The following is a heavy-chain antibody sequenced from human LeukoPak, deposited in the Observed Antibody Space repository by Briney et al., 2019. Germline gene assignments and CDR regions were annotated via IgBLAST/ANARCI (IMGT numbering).Heavy chain of an antibody. CDR2: IIPIFGTA. CDR3: ARTYYYDSSGYYKPYGMDV. Sequence: GASVKVSCKASGGTFSSYAISWVRQAPGQGLEWMGGIIPIFGTANYAQKFQGRVTITADESTSTAYMELNSLRSEDTAVYYCARTYYYDSSGYYKPYGMDVWGQGTTVTVSS. J-gene: IGHJ6*02. V-gene: IGHV1-69*13. D-gene: IGHD3-22*01. CDR1: GGTFSSYA.